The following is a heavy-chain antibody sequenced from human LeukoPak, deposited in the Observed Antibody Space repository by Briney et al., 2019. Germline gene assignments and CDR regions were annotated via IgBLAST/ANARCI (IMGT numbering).Heavy chain of an antibody. CDR3: ARDNSEQLWSFDY. CDR1: GFTFSDYY. V-gene: IGHV3-11*04. D-gene: IGHD5-18*01. CDR2: ISSSGSTI. Sequence: PGGSLRLSCAASGFTFSDYYMSWIRQAPGKGLEWVSYISSSGSTIYYADSMKGRFTISRDNAKNSLYLQMNSLRAEDTAVYYCARDNSEQLWSFDYWGQGTLVTVSS. J-gene: IGHJ4*02.